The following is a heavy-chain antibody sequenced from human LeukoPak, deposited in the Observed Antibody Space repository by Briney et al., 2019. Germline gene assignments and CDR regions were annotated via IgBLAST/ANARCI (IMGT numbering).Heavy chain of an antibody. D-gene: IGHD4-23*01. CDR1: GGSISSYY. J-gene: IGHJ5*02. CDR3: ARVVKDYGGNSGWFDP. V-gene: IGHV4-59*01. CDR2: NYYSGST. Sequence: SETLSLTCTVSGGSISSYYWSWIRQPPGKGWMGLGNNYYSGSTNYNPSLKSRVTISVDPSKNQFSLKLSSVTAADTAVYYCARVVKDYGGNSGWFDPWGQGTLVTVSS.